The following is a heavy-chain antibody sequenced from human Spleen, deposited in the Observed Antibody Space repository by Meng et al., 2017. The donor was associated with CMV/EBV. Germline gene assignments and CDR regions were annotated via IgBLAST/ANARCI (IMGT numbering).Heavy chain of an antibody. D-gene: IGHD3-3*01. CDR3: ASAYDFSWKVPDY. J-gene: IGHJ4*02. CDR1: GYTFSSYD. CDR2: INPDNGNT. Sequence: ASVKVSCKTSGYTFSSYDINWVRQATGQGLEWMGWINPDNGNTGYAQKFQGRVTITRNTSGRTAYMELSSLRSEDTAVYYCASAYDFSWKVPDYWGQGTLVTVSS. V-gene: IGHV1-8*01.